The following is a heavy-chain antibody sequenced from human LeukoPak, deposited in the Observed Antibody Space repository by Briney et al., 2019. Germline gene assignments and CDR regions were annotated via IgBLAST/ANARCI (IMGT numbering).Heavy chain of an antibody. CDR3: AKGGGGYRNGFSV. V-gene: IGHV3-23*01. J-gene: IGHJ6*04. CDR2: ISGSGGST. D-gene: IGHD5-18*01. Sequence: GGSLRLSRAASGFTFSSYAMSWVRQAPGKGLEWVSAISGSGGSTYYADSVKGRFTISRDNSKNTLYLQMNSLRAEDTAVYYCAKGGGGYRNGFSVWGKGTTVTVSS. CDR1: GFTFSSYA.